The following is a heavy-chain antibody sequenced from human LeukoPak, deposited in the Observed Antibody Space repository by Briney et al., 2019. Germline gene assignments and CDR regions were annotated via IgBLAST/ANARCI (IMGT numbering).Heavy chain of an antibody. V-gene: IGHV4-59*11. D-gene: IGHD3-22*01. CDR1: GGSISSHY. CDR2: IYYSGSS. CDR3: ARLHDSSGHTNWLGP. Sequence: SGTLSLTCTVSGGSISSHYWSWIRQPPGKGLEWIGYIYYSGSSKYNPSLKSRVTISVDKSKSQFSLKLNYVTAADTAVYYCARLHDSSGHTNWLGPWGQGTVATVS. J-gene: IGHJ5*02.